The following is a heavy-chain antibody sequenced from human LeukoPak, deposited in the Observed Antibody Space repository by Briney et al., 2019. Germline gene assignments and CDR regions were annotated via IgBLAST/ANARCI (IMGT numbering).Heavy chain of an antibody. CDR1: GFTFSSYG. V-gene: IGHV3-30*18. CDR2: ISYDGSNK. J-gene: IGHJ3*02. D-gene: IGHD6-19*01. CDR3: AKDSGQWLPHDAFDI. Sequence: GGSLRLSCAASGFTFSSYGMHWVRHAPGKGLEWVAVISYDGSNKYYADSVKGRFTISRDNSKNTLYLQMNSLRAEDTAVYYCAKDSGQWLPHDAFDIWGQGTMVTVSS.